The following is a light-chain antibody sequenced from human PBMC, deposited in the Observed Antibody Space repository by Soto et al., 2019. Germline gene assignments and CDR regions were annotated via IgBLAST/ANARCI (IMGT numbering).Light chain of an antibody. J-gene: IGKJ3*01. CDR3: QQFNSYG. V-gene: IGKV1-13*02. CDR2: DAS. Sequence: AIQLTQSPSSLSASVGDGVTITCRASQGISSALAWYQQKPGKAPKLLIYDASSLESGVPSRFSGSGSGTDFTLTISSLQPEDFATYYCQQFNSYGFGPGTKVDIK. CDR1: QGISSA.